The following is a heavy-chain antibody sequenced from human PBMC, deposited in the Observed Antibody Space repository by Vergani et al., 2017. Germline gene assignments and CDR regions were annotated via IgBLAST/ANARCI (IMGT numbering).Heavy chain of an antibody. J-gene: IGHJ6*03. CDR2: TYFMSKWYN. CDR1: GDRVSNKSAG. D-gene: IGHD3-22*01. Sequence: QVQLHQSGPGLGKPSQTLSFPCAISGDRVSNKSAGWNWIRQSPSRGLEWLGRTYFMSKWYNDYAASVKSRMTINSDTSKNLFSLQRQSLTPENTAVYYCAREDISLTVEGANYMDIWGKGTTVTVSS. CDR3: AREDISLTVEGANYMDI. V-gene: IGHV6-1*01.